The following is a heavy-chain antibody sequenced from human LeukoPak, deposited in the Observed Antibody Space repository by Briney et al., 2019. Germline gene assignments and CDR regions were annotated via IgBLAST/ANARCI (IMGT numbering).Heavy chain of an antibody. CDR3: ARSAKFEDTLDY. V-gene: IGHV4-59*01. J-gene: IGHJ4*02. D-gene: IGHD3-9*01. CDR1: SGSISSYY. CDR2: IYYNGST. Sequence: SETLSLTCTVSSGSISSYYWSWIRQPPGKGLEGIGYIYYNGSTNYNPSLKSRVTISVDTSKNQFSLKLNSVTAAATAVYYCARSAKFEDTLDYWGQGTLVTVSS.